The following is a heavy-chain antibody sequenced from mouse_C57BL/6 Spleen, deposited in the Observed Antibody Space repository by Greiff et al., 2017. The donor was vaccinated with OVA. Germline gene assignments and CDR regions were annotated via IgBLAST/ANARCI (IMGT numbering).Heavy chain of an antibody. D-gene: IGHD3-2*02. J-gene: IGHJ4*01. Sequence: VQLQQSVAELVRPGASVKLSCTASGFNIKNTYMHWVKQRPEQGLEWIGRIDPANGNTKYAPKFQGKATITADTSSNTAYLQLSSLTSEDTAIYYCVGGDSSGYKAMDYWGQGTSVTVSS. CDR2: IDPANGNT. CDR3: VGGDSSGYKAMDY. V-gene: IGHV14-3*01. CDR1: GFNIKNTY.